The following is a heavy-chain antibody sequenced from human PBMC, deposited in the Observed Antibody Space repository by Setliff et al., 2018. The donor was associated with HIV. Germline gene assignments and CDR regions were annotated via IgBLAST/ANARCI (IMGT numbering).Heavy chain of an antibody. Sequence: SETLSLTCTVPGGSISRGSYSWGWIRQPPGKGLEWIGSIYYRGSTSYNPSLKSRVTISVDTSKNQFSLKLSSVTAADTAVYYCARHSPSDYWGQGTLVTVSS. V-gene: IGHV4-39*01. CDR1: GGSISRGSYS. J-gene: IGHJ4*02. CDR3: ARHSPSDY. CDR2: IYYRGST.